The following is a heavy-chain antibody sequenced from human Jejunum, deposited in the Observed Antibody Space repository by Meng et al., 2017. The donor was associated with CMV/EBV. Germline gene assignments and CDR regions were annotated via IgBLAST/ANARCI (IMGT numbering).Heavy chain of an antibody. CDR3: ARPTYYYDSSGYHY. CDR1: GYTFTGYA. V-gene: IGHV1-3*04. J-gene: IGHJ4*02. D-gene: IGHD3-22*01. Sequence: KASGYTFTGYALHGVRQAPGQRLEWMGWINTGSGNTKYSQKFQGRVTITRDTSASTVYLELSDLRSEDTGVFFCARPTYYYDSSGYHYWGQGTLVTVSS. CDR2: INTGSGNT.